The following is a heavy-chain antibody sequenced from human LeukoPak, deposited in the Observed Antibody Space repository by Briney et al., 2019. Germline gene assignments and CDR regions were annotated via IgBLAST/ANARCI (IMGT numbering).Heavy chain of an antibody. CDR2: VNNDGSDT. V-gene: IGHV3-74*01. D-gene: IGHD5-24*01. CDR1: GFTFSSYL. Sequence: GGSLRLSCVASGFTFSSYLMHWVRQAPGKGLVWVSRVNNDGSDTWYADCVKGRFTISRAKAKKTLYLQMNSLRAEDRAVYYCVRDRDGYNFWGQGTLVTVSS. CDR3: VRDRDGYNF. J-gene: IGHJ4*02.